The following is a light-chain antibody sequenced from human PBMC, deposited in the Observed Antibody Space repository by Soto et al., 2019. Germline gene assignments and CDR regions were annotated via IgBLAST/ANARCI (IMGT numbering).Light chain of an antibody. Sequence: TQSPSSLSASVGDRATLFCRASQSLSIGSLAGYQQKPGQAPRLLIYAASTRHTGIPDRFNGSGSGTDFVLTINRLEPEDFAVYYCQQYDGAPLTFGPGTKVDIK. CDR1: QSLSIGS. V-gene: IGKV3-20*01. CDR2: AAS. J-gene: IGKJ3*01. CDR3: QQYDGAPLT.